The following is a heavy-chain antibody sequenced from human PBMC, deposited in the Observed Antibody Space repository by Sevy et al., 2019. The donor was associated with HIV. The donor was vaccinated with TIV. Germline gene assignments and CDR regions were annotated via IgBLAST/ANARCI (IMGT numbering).Heavy chain of an antibody. J-gene: IGHJ6*02. CDR2: ISDSGFS. V-gene: IGHV4-59*02. CDR3: ARGGGRTDWGMDV. D-gene: IGHD1-1*01. Sequence: SETLSLTCTVSGGSASTYYWNWIRQPPGKGLESIGYISDSGFSYDNPSLRSRVTISIDTSKNQFSLRLTSVSAADTAVYYCARGGGRTDWGMDVWGPGTTVTVSS. CDR1: GGSASTYY.